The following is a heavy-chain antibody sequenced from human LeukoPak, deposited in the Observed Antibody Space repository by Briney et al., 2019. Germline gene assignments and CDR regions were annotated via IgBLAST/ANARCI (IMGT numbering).Heavy chain of an antibody. CDR3: AKAPVTTCRGAFCYPFDY. J-gene: IGHJ4*02. CDR2: ISDTGNT. D-gene: IGHD2-15*01. Sequence: PGGSLRLSCAASGFTFSSYAMSWGRQAPGKGLEWVSAISDTGNTYHADSVKGRFTISRDSSKNTLFLQMNRLRPEDAAVYYCAKAPVTTCRGAFCYPFDYWGLGTLVTVSS. CDR1: GFTFSSYA. V-gene: IGHV3-23*01.